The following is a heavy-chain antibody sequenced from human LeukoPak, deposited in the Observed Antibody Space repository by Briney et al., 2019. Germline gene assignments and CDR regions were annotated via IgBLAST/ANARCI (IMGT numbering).Heavy chain of an antibody. CDR2: ISYDGNNE. CDR1: GFTFSNHA. Sequence: SGGSLRLSCAASGFTFSNHAMHWVRQAPGKGLEWVAVISYDGNNEFYADSVKGRFAISRDNSKNTLYLQMISLSAGATAVYYCTGAGVGGYKFFDYWGQGILVTVSS. D-gene: IGHD5-24*01. J-gene: IGHJ4*02. CDR3: TGAGVGGYKFFDY. V-gene: IGHV3-30*09.